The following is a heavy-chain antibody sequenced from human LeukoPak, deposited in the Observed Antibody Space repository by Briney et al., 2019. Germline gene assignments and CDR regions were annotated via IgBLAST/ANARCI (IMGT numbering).Heavy chain of an antibody. CDR3: ARLGLYTSSWYRYYYFDY. V-gene: IGHV6-1*01. CDR2: TYYRSKWYN. J-gene: IGHJ4*02. CDR1: GDSVSSKNGA. D-gene: IGHD6-13*01. Sequence: SQTLSLTCVVSGDSVSSKNGAWNWIRQSPSRGLEWLGRTYYRSKWYNDYAESMEGRMTISQDTSKNQYSLHLNSVTAADTAVYYCARLGLYTSSWYRYYYFDYWGQGTLVTVSS.